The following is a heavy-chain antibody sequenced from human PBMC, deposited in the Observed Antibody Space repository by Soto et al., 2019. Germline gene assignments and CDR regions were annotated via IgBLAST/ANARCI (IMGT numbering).Heavy chain of an antibody. CDR3: ARGITQGYDY. CDR1: GYNFNTYD. J-gene: IGHJ4*02. Sequence: QVQLVQSGAEVEKPGASVKVSCQASGYNFNTYDINWVRQATGQGLEWMGWMSPSSGNTNYAPKFQGRVTMTRDTSVSTAYMELNSLTSDDTAVYYCARGITQGYDYWGQGTPVTVSS. D-gene: IGHD1-20*01. CDR2: MSPSSGNT. V-gene: IGHV1-8*02.